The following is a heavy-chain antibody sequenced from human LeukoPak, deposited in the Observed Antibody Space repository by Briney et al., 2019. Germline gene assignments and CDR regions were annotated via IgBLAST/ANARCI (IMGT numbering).Heavy chain of an antibody. CDR3: ARGFSPFKS. CDR1: GGSISSGDYY. J-gene: IGHJ5*02. V-gene: IGHV4-30-4*01. Sequence: PSQTLSLTCTVSGGSISSGDYYWSWIRLPPGKGLEWIGYIYYSGSTSYNPSLKSRVTISVDASKNQFSLKLSSVTAADTAVYYCARGFSPFKSWGQGTLVTVSS. D-gene: IGHD3-3*01. CDR2: IYYSGST.